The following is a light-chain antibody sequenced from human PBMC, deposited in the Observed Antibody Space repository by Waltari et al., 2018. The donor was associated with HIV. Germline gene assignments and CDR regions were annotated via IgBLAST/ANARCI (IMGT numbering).Light chain of an antibody. V-gene: IGKV1-33*01. CDR3: QQFDDGAIT. J-gene: IGKJ5*01. Sequence: DIQMTQSPPSLSASVGDRVTITCQANQDIRKSLNWFQQKPGKAPNVLIYDASTLATGVPSRFSGSGSGTDFTLTISSLQPEEAATYYWQQFDDGAITFGQGTRLDIK. CDR1: QDIRKS. CDR2: DAS.